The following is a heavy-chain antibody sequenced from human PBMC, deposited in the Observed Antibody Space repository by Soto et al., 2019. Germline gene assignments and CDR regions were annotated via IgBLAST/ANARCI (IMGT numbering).Heavy chain of an antibody. CDR1: GFTFSSYA. CDR3: ARDLESGYSYAYYGMDV. CDR2: ISYDGSNK. J-gene: IGHJ6*02. D-gene: IGHD5-18*01. Sequence: GGSLRLSCAASGFTFSSYAMHWVRQAPGKGLEWVAVISYDGSNKYYADSVKGRFTISRDNSKNTLYLQMNSLRAEDTALYYCARDLESGYSYAYYGMDVWGQGTTVTVSS. V-gene: IGHV3-30-3*01.